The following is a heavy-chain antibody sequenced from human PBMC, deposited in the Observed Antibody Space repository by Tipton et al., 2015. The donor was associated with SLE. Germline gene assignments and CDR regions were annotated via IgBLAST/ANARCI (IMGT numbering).Heavy chain of an antibody. CDR2: ISGSGGST. J-gene: IGHJ6*02. Sequence: SLRLSCAASGFTFSSYAMSWVRQAPGKGLEWVSAISGSGGSTYYADSVKGRFTISRDNSKNTLFLQMNSLRTEDTAVYYCARGSLIVGADSYYYYGMDVWGQGTTVTVSS. D-gene: IGHD1-26*01. CDR1: GFTFSSYA. V-gene: IGHV3-23*01. CDR3: ARGSLIVGADSYYYYGMDV.